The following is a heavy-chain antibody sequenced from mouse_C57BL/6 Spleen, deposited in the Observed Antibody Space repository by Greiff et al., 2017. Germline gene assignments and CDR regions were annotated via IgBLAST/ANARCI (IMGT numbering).Heavy chain of an antibody. V-gene: IGHV5-17*01. CDR2: ISSGSSTI. J-gene: IGHJ3*01. CDR1: GFTFSDYG. CDR3: ARQGLREGPWFAY. D-gene: IGHD2-4*01. Sequence: EVQVVESGGGLVKPGGSLKLSCAASGFTFSDYGMHWVRQAPEKGLEWVAYISSGSSTIYYADTVKGRFPISRDNAKNTLFLQMTSLRSEDTAMYYCARQGLREGPWFAYWGQGTLVTVSA.